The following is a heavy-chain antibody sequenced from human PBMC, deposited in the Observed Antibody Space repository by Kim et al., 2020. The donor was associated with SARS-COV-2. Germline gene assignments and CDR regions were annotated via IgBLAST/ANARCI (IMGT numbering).Heavy chain of an antibody. J-gene: IGHJ4*02. CDR2: IYYSGST. Sequence: SETLSLTCTVSGGSISSSSYYWGWIRQPPGKGLEWIGSIYYSGSTYYNPSLKSRVTISVDTSKNQFSLKLSSVTAADTAVYYCARHIGFGELLYLQTTHFDYWGQGTLVTVSS. D-gene: IGHD3-10*01. CDR1: GGSISSSSYY. V-gene: IGHV4-39*01. CDR3: ARHIGFGELLYLQTTHFDY.